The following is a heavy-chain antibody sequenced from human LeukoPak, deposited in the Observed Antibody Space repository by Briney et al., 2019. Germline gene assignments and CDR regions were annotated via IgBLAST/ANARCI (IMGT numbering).Heavy chain of an antibody. J-gene: IGHJ4*02. CDR1: GGAFSGYC. Sequence: PSETLSLTCAVYGGAFSGYCWSWIRQPPGKGLEWIGEINHSGSTNYNPSLKSRVTISVDTSKNQFSLKLSSVTAADTAVYYCARRLIGYYFDYWGQGTLVTVSS. V-gene: IGHV4-34*01. CDR2: INHSGST. CDR3: ARRLIGYYFDY. D-gene: IGHD3-16*02.